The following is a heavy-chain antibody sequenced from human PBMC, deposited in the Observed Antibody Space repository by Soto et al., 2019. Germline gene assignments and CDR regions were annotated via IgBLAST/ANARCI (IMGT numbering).Heavy chain of an antibody. D-gene: IGHD4-17*01. V-gene: IGHV4-4*07. CDR3: ARSPAYGDYANLDT. CDR2: IYTTRSP. J-gene: IGHJ5*02. CDR1: GDSVSKYY. Sequence: KPSETLSLTCTVTGDSVSKYYWNWIRQPAGKGLEWIGRIYTTRSPNYNPSLKSRVTMSVDTSKNQFSLKLNLSSVTAADTAVYYCARSPAYGDYANLDTWGPGTLVTVSS.